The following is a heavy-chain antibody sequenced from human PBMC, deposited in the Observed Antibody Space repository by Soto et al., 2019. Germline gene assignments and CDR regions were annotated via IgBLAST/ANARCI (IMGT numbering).Heavy chain of an antibody. J-gene: IGHJ3*02. V-gene: IGHV3-21*01. Sequence: EVQLVESGGGLVKPGGSLRLSCAASGFTFSSYSMNWVRQAPGKGLEWISSISSSSSYIYYADSVKGRFTISRDNAKNSLYLQMNSLRAEDTAVYYCARDAVGKQWSNDAFDIWGQGTMVTVSS. CDR2: ISSSSSYI. CDR3: ARDAVGKQWSNDAFDI. CDR1: GFTFSSYS. D-gene: IGHD6-19*01.